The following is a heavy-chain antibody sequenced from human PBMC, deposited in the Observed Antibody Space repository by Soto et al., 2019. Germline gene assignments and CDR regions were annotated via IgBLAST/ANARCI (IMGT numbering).Heavy chain of an antibody. CDR3: ANTGTDGSWFDP. Sequence: SGPTLVNPTQTLTLTCTFSGFSLSTSGMRVSWIRQSPGKALEWLARIDWDDDKYFTTSLRTRLTISKDTSKNEVVLTMTNMDPVDTATYYSANTGTDGSWFDPWGQGXLVTVYS. CDR1: GFSLSTSGMR. V-gene: IGHV2-70*04. CDR2: IDWDDDK. D-gene: IGHD1-1*01. J-gene: IGHJ5*02.